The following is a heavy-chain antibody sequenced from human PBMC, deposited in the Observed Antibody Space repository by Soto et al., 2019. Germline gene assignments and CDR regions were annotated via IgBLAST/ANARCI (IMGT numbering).Heavy chain of an antibody. CDR2: INPDNGKT. CDR1: GFTFGDNL. Sequence: QVQLVQSGAEVRKPGASVNISCWASGFTFGDNLINWVRQVPGQSLEWMGWINPDNGKTKYSQTFQGRVTISRHSSASIAYVEVTDLTSDDTAVYYCSSDILAVGPRANEAFDVGGQGTMVTVS. J-gene: IGHJ3*01. D-gene: IGHD2-8*02. V-gene: IGHV1-3*01. CDR3: SSDILAVGPRANEAFDV.